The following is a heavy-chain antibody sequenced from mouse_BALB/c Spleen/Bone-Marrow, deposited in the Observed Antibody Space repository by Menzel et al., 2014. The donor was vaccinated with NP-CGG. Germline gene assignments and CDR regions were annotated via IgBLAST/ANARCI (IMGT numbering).Heavy chain of an antibody. CDR2: INPSSGYT. J-gene: IGHJ4*01. D-gene: IGHD2-2*01. CDR1: GYTFTSYT. V-gene: IGHV1-4*02. CDR3: VRDGYGAMDY. Sequence: VKLVESAAELARPGASVKMSCEASGYTFTSYTMHWVKQRPGQGLEWIGYINPSSGYTEYNQKFKDKTTLTADKSSSTAHMQLSSLTSEDSAVYYCVRDGYGAMDYWGQGTSVTVSS.